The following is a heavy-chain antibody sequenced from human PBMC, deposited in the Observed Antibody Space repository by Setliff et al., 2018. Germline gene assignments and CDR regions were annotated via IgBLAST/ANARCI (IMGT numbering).Heavy chain of an antibody. CDR2: INHSGST. D-gene: IGHD3-22*01. CDR1: GGSFSGYY. V-gene: IGHV4-34*01. CDR3: ARHRGYSSPSLEYYYYGLNV. Sequence: SETLSLTCAVYGGSFSGYYWSWIRQPPGKGLEWIGEINHSGSTYYNPSFKGRVTISEHSSQTQFFLELSSVTAADTAVYYCARHRGYSSPSLEYYYYGLNVWGQGTTVTVSS. J-gene: IGHJ6*02.